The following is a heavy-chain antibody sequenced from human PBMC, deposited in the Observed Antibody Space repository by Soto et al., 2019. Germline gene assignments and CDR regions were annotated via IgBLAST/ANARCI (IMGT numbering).Heavy chain of an antibody. CDR3: AREGIVVVPAAIKFDNHYYYGMDV. CDR2: IIPIFGTA. V-gene: IGHV1-69*06. Sequence: ASVKVSCKASGGTFSSYAISWVRQAPGQGLEWMGGIIPIFGTANYAQKFQGRVTITADKSTSTAYMELGSLRSEDTAVYYCAREGIVVVPAAIKFDNHYYYGMDVWGQGTTVTV. J-gene: IGHJ6*02. D-gene: IGHD2-2*01. CDR1: GGTFSSYA.